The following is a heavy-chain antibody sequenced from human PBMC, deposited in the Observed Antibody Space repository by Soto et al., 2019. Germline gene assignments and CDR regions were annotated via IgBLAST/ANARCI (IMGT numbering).Heavy chain of an antibody. CDR1: GFTFSSFG. D-gene: IGHD5-12*01. CDR2: MAYDGSNE. Sequence: SLRLSCAAYGFTFSSFGIHWVRQAPGKGLEWVAVMAYDGSNEYYADSVRGRFTISRDNSKSTVYLQMNSLRPEDTAVYYCAKNTVGLSRYYYYGMDVWGQGTTVTGSS. CDR3: AKNTVGLSRYYYYGMDV. V-gene: IGHV3-30*18. J-gene: IGHJ6*02.